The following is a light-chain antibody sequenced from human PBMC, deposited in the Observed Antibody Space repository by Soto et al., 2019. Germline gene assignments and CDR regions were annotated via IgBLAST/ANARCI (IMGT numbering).Light chain of an antibody. CDR1: HSLVSNDGNTY. J-gene: IGKJ5*01. V-gene: IGKV2-30*01. CDR2: KVS. Sequence: VALTQSPLSLPVTLGQPASISCRCDHSLVSNDGNTYLSWIQQRPGQSPRRLIYKVSTRDPGVPDRFSGSGAGTDFTLTISRVEAEDVAISYCTQVTHWPLTFGQGTRLEI. CDR3: TQVTHWPLT.